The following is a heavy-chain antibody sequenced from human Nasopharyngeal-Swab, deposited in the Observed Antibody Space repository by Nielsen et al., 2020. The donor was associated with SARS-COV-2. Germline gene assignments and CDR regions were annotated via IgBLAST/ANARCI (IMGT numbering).Heavy chain of an antibody. CDR1: GFTFDDYA. CDR3: AKDGDHGDFTVGIDS. V-gene: IGHV3-9*01. D-gene: IGHD2-21*02. Sequence: GGSLRLSCAASGFTFDDYAMHWVRQAPGKGLEWVSGISWNSGDLGYADSVKGRFTISRDNAKNSLYLQMNSLRTEDTAFHYCAKDGDHGDFTVGIDSWGQGTLVTVSS. CDR2: ISWNSGDL. J-gene: IGHJ4*02.